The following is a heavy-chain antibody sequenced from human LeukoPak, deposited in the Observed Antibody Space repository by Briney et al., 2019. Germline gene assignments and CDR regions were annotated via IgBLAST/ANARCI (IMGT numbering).Heavy chain of an antibody. J-gene: IGHJ4*02. Sequence: QPGGALRLSCAASGFTLDDYTMYWVRQAPGKGLEWVSPVRWDGGSKYHADSVKGRFTISRDNSRDSLYLQMNSLRNEDTALYYCAKDYLIAVRGCGWSHFDYWGQGTLVTVSS. CDR2: VRWDGGSK. CDR3: AKDYLIAVRGCGWSHFDY. D-gene: IGHD6-19*01. V-gene: IGHV3-43*01. CDR1: GFTLDDYT.